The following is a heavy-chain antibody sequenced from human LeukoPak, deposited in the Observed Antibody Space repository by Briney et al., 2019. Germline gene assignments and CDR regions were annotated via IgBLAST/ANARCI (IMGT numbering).Heavy chain of an antibody. CDR2: ISAYNGNT. Sequence: ASVKVSCKASGYTFTSYGISWVRQAPGQGLEWMGWISAYNGNTNYAQKLQGRVTMTTDTSTSTAYMELRSLRSDDTAVYYCAIVSGYGGVTWFDPWGQGTVVTVSS. D-gene: IGHD5-12*01. J-gene: IGHJ5*02. CDR1: GYTFTSYG. V-gene: IGHV1-18*01. CDR3: AIVSGYGGVTWFDP.